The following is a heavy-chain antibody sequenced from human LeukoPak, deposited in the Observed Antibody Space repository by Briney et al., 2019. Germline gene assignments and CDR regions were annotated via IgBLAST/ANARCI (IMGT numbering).Heavy chain of an antibody. CDR2: IYYSGST. CDR3: ARWALGIIDY. D-gene: IGHD7-27*01. CDR1: GGSISSHY. V-gene: IGHV4-59*11. Sequence: PSETLSLTCTVPGGSISSHYWSWIRQPPGKGLEWIGYIYYSGSTNYNPSLKSRVTISVDTSKNQFSLKLSSVTAADTAVYYCARWALGIIDYWGQGTLVTVSS. J-gene: IGHJ4*02.